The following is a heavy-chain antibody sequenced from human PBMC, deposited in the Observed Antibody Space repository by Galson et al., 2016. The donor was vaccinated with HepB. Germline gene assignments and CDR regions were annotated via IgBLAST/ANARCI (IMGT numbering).Heavy chain of an antibody. D-gene: IGHD4-17*01. Sequence: SLRLSCAASGFTVSSNYMTWVRQAPGKGLEWVSVIYSGGTTYYADSVEGRFTISRDNSKNTLFLQMNTLRAEDTAVYYCARGVYGDHGWFDYWGQGTLVTVSS. CDR1: GFTVSSNY. J-gene: IGHJ4*02. V-gene: IGHV3-66*02. CDR3: ARGVYGDHGWFDY. CDR2: IYSGGTT.